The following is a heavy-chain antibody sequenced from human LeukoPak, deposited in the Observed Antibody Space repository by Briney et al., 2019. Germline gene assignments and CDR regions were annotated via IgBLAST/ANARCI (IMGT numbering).Heavy chain of an antibody. CDR1: GGPFSGYF. CDR2: INHSGST. J-gene: IGHJ6*02. D-gene: IGHD3-3*01. Sequence: PSETLSLTCAVHGGPFSGYFWNWIRQPPGKGLEWIAEINHSGSTNYNPSLRSRVTISVDTSKKQFSLSLTSVTAADTAVYFCARGLIFGPMQDGMGVWGQGTTVTVSS. V-gene: IGHV4-34*01. CDR3: ARGLIFGPMQDGMGV.